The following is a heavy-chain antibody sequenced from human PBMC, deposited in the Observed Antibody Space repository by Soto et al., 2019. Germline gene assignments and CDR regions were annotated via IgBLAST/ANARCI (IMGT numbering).Heavy chain of an antibody. CDR1: GFDFTNSW. CDR2: VNSDGTIT. CDR3: TRDQRYSSSV. D-gene: IGHD5-18*01. J-gene: IGHJ4*02. V-gene: IGHV3-74*01. Sequence: SLRLSCAASGFDFTNSWMHWVRQPPGKGLVWLSHVNSDGTITTYADSVKGRSTISRDNAKNTVYLQMNSLRVEDTAVYYCTRDQRYSSSVWGQGTLVTVSS.